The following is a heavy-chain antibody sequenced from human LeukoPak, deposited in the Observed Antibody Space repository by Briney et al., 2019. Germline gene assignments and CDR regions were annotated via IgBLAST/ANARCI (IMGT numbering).Heavy chain of an antibody. D-gene: IGHD2-15*01. V-gene: IGHV1-69*01. CDR3: AREDCSGGSCYSGCDY. J-gene: IGHJ4*02. CDR1: GGTFTSYA. Sequence: SVKVSCKASGGTFTSYAISWVRQAPGQGLEWMGGIIPMFGTANYAQKFQGRVTITADEYTSTACMELSSLRSEDTAVYYCAREDCSGGSCYSGCDYWGQGTLVTVSS. CDR2: IIPMFGTA.